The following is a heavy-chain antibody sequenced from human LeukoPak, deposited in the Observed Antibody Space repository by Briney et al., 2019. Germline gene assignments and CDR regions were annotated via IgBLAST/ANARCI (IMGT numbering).Heavy chain of an antibody. CDR2: IYSSGST. J-gene: IGHJ5*02. CDR1: NDSISRDRYF. D-gene: IGHD5-12*01. Sequence: PSETLSLTCTVSNDSISRDRYFWSWIRQPAGKGLEWIGRIYSSGSTNYNPSLKSRVTISVDTSKNQFSLNLRYVTAADMAVYYCARDQGYSGYAWGQGTLVTVSS. V-gene: IGHV4-61*02. CDR3: ARDQGYSGYA.